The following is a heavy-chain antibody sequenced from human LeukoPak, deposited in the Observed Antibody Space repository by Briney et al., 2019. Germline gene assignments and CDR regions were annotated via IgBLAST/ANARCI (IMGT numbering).Heavy chain of an antibody. Sequence: SETLSLTCTVSGGSISEYYSNWIRQPAGKGLEWIGRIYTSGSTNYNPSLKSRVTMSVDPSKNQFSLKLTSVTAADTAVYFCARDPYCSGGSCYHRFDYWGQGTLVTVSS. CDR1: GGSISEYY. CDR2: IYTSGST. CDR3: ARDPYCSGGSCYHRFDY. V-gene: IGHV4-4*07. J-gene: IGHJ4*02. D-gene: IGHD2-15*01.